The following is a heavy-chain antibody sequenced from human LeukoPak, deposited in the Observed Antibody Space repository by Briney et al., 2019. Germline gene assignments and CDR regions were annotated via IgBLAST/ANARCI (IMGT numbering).Heavy chain of an antibody. Sequence: PGGSLRLSCAASGFTFSSYWMHWVRQAPGKGLVWVARIHKDGSDTSYADSVKGRFTISRDNLKNTLHLQMNSLRAEDTAVYFCARLHFRSWGGFDYWGXXXXVTVSS. CDR3: ARLHFRSWGGFDY. CDR2: IHKDGSDT. V-gene: IGHV3-74*01. CDR1: GFTFSSYW. D-gene: IGHD3-16*01. J-gene: IGHJ4*01.